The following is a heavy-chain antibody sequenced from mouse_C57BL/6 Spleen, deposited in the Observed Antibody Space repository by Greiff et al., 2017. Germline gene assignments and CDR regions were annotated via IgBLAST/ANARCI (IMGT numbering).Heavy chain of an antibody. D-gene: IGHD1-1*01. CDR2: IDPENGDT. Sequence: EVQRVESGAELVRPGASVKLSCTASGFNIKDDFMHWVKQRPEQGLEWIGWIDPENGDTEYASKFQGKATITADTSSNTAYLQLSSLTSEDTAVYYCTTRDYYGSSYPFAYWGQGTLVTVSA. J-gene: IGHJ3*01. CDR1: GFNIKDDF. V-gene: IGHV14-4*01. CDR3: TTRDYYGSSYPFAY.